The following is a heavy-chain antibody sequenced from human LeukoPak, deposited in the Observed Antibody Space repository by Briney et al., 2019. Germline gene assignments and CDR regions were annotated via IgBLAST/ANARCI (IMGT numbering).Heavy chain of an antibody. V-gene: IGHV4-59*12. CDR1: GGSISSYY. CDR2: IYYSGST. Sequence: SETLSLTCTVSGGSISSYYWSWIRQPAGKGLEWIGYIYYSGSTNYNPSLKSRVTISVDTSKNQFSLKLSSVTAADTAVYYCAREGWSGVVPAPDWFDPWGQGTLVTVSS. D-gene: IGHD2-2*01. J-gene: IGHJ5*02. CDR3: AREGWSGVVPAPDWFDP.